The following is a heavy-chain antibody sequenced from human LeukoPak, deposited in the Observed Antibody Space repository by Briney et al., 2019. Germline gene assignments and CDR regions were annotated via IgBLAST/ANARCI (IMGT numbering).Heavy chain of an antibody. CDR2: ISYDGSNK. V-gene: IGHV3-30*18. Sequence: GGSLRLSCAAFGFTFSSYGMHWVRQAPGKGLEWVAVISYDGSNKNYADSVKGRFTISRDNSKNTLYLQMNSLRAEDTAVYYCAKDLEHIVVVTAIDYWGQGTLVTVSS. CDR1: GFTFSSYG. CDR3: AKDLEHIVVVTAIDY. J-gene: IGHJ4*02. D-gene: IGHD2-21*02.